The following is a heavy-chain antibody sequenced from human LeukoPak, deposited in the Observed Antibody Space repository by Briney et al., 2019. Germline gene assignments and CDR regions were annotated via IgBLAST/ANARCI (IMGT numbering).Heavy chain of an antibody. CDR1: GYTFTGYF. CDR3: ARVSEYYYFDY. V-gene: IGHV1-2*02. Sequence: ASVTVSCKASGYTFTGYFMHWVRQAPGQGPEWMGWINPNSGGTNYAQKFQGRVIMTRDTSISTAYMELSRLRSDDTAVYYCARVSEYYYFDYWGQGTLVTVSS. D-gene: IGHD2/OR15-2a*01. J-gene: IGHJ4*02. CDR2: INPNSGGT.